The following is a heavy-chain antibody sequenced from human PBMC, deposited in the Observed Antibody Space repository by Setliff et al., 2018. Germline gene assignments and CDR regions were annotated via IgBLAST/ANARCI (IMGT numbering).Heavy chain of an antibody. Sequence: LSLTCTVSGASISSGSYYWSWIRQPPGKGLEWIGYIFYSGSSNYNPSLQSRVSISVDTSKNQLSLKLDSLTAADTAVYFCARLPRTVTHFDYWGQGALVTVSS. V-gene: IGHV4-61*01. CDR2: IFYSGSS. CDR1: GASISSGSYY. J-gene: IGHJ4*02. CDR3: ARLPRTVTHFDY. D-gene: IGHD4-17*01.